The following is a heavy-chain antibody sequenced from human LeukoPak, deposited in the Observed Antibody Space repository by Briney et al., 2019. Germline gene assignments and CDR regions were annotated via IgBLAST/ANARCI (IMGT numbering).Heavy chain of an antibody. CDR1: GFTFDDYA. CDR3: ARGVSWTFDN. CDR2: ISGDGSSI. D-gene: IGHD3-10*01. Sequence: PGGSLRLSCAASGFTFDDYAMHWVRQTPGKGLEWVSLISGDGSSIYCKDSVKGRFTVSRDNAKNSLSLQMNILRVEDTAVYYCARGVSWTFDNWGRGALVTVSS. V-gene: IGHV3-43*02. J-gene: IGHJ4*02.